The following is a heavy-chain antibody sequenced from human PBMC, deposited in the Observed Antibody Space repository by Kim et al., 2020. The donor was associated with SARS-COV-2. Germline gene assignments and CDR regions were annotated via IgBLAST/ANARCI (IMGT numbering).Heavy chain of an antibody. D-gene: IGHD5-12*01. V-gene: IGHV3-23*01. CDR3: TMATISGPYYYGMDV. J-gene: IGHJ6*02. Sequence: DSVTGRFSISREISKNTLYLQRNSLRAEDTAVYYCTMATISGPYYYGMDVWGQGTTVTVSS.